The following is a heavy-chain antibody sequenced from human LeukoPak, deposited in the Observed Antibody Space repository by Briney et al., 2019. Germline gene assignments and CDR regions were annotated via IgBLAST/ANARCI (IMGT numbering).Heavy chain of an antibody. CDR1: GFTFSSYA. J-gene: IGHJ4*02. CDR3: VRRVVGAMPFDY. D-gene: IGHD1-26*01. V-gene: IGHV3-30*04. Sequence: PEGSLRLSCAASGFTFSSYAMHWVRQAPGKGLEWVAVISYDGSNKYYADSVKGRLTISRDNSKNTLYLQMNSLRAEDTAEYYCVRRVVGAMPFDYWGQGTLVTVSS. CDR2: ISYDGSNK.